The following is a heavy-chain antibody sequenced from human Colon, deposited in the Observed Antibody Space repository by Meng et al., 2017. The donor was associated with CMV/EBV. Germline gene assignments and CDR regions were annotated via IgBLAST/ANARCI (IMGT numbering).Heavy chain of an antibody. Sequence: QVQLGPAGAEVKKSGASAKVSCKASGYTFTCYYMHWVRQAPGQGLEWMGWINPNSGGTNYAQKFQGRVTMTRDTSISTAYMELSRLRSDDTAVYYCARHWFGESEISWGQGTLVTVSS. V-gene: IGHV1-2*02. D-gene: IGHD3-10*01. CDR2: INPNSGGT. CDR1: GYTFTCYY. J-gene: IGHJ4*02. CDR3: ARHWFGESEIS.